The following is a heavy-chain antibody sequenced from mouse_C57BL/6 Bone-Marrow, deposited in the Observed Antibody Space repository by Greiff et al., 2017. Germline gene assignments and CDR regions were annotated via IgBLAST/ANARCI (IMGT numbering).Heavy chain of an antibody. CDR2: IDPSDSYT. V-gene: IGHV1-50*01. Sequence: VQLQQPGAELVKPGASVKLSCKASGYTFTSYWMQWVKQRPGQGLEWIGEIDPSDSYTNYNQKFKGKATLTVDTSSSTAYMQLSSLTSEDSAVYYCASRIYYDSYWGKGTTLTVSS. CDR3: ASRIYYDSY. J-gene: IGHJ2*01. D-gene: IGHD2-4*01. CDR1: GYTFTSYW.